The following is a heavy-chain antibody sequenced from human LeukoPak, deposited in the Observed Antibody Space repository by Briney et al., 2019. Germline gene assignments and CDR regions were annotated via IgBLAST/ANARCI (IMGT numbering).Heavy chain of an antibody. D-gene: IGHD6-19*01. V-gene: IGHV4-34*01. CDR2: INHSEIT. CDR3: ARLHLVSSGWYPMADS. J-gene: IGHJ4*02. CDR1: GGSFSGYS. Sequence: PSETLSLTCAVYGGSFSGYSWSWVRQPPGKGLEWIGEINHSEITNYNPSLKSRVTISVDTSMNQFSLKLSSVTAADTAVYYCARLHLVSSGWYPMADSWGQGTLVTVSS.